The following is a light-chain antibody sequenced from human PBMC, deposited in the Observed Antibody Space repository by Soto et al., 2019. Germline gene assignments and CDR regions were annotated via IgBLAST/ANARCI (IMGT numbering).Light chain of an antibody. CDR2: EVS. CDR1: SSDVGGYSY. J-gene: IGLJ1*01. Sequence: QSALTQPASVSGSPGQSITISCTGTSSDVGGYSYVSWYQQHPGKAPNLMIYEVSNRPSGVSNRFSDSKSGNTASLTISGLQAEDEAEYYCSSYTSSSTLYVFGTGTKGTVL. V-gene: IGLV2-14*01. CDR3: SSYTSSSTLYV.